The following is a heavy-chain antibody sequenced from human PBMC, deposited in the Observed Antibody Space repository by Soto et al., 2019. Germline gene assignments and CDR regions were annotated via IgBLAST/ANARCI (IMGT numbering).Heavy chain of an antibody. Sequence: ASVKVSCKASGYTFTGYYMHWVRHAPGQGLEWMGWINPNSGGTNYAQKFQGWVTMTRDTSTSTAYMDLSRLRSGDAAVYYCARGRWVATTADYYLDYWGQGTQVTVSS. J-gene: IGHJ4*02. V-gene: IGHV1-2*04. D-gene: IGHD5-12*01. CDR1: GYTFTGYY. CDR2: INPNSGGT. CDR3: ARGRWVATTADYYLDY.